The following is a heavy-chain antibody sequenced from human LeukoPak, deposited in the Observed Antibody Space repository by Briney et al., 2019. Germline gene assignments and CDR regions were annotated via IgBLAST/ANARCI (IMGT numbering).Heavy chain of an antibody. V-gene: IGHV1-2*02. CDR1: VYTFTGYY. CDR2: INPNSGGT. Sequence: GASVNVSCKSCVYTFTGYYMHWVRQARSKGLEWMGWINPNSGGTNYLQKFQGRVTMTRHTSISTAYMELSRLRSDDTAVYYCARTYDILTGYSYFDYWGQGTLVTVSS. CDR3: ARTYDILTGYSYFDY. D-gene: IGHD3-9*01. J-gene: IGHJ4*02.